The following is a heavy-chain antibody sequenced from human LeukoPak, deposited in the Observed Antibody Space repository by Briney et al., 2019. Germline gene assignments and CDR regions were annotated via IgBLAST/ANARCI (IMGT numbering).Heavy chain of an antibody. J-gene: IGHJ4*02. CDR3: ARDTYDYVWGSYRYPDY. Sequence: GGSLRLSCAASGFTFSSYAMSWVRQAPGKGLEWVSSISSSSSYIYYADSVKGRFTISRDNAKNSLYLQMNSLRAEDTAVYYCARDTYDYVWGSYRYPDYWGQGTLVTVSS. D-gene: IGHD3-16*02. CDR2: ISSSSSYI. V-gene: IGHV3-21*01. CDR1: GFTFSSYA.